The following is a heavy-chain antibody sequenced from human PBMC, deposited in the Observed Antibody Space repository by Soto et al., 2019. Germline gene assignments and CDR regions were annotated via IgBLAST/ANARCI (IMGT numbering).Heavy chain of an antibody. D-gene: IGHD2-15*01. CDR3: ARGRNAPGYCSGGSCLGRFDP. CDR2: ISSSSSYI. J-gene: IGHJ5*02. Sequence: GGSLRLSCAATGFTFSSYSMNWVRQAPGKGLEWVSSISSSSSYIYYADSVKGRFTISRDNAKNSLYLQMNSLRAEDTAVYYCARGRNAPGYCSGGSCLGRFDPWGQGTLVTVSS. CDR1: GFTFSSYS. V-gene: IGHV3-21*01.